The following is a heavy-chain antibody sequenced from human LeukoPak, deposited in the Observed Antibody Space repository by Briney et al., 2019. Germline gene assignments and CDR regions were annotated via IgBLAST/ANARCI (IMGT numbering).Heavy chain of an antibody. CDR3: ARDLRWELPETYGMDV. V-gene: IGHV4-59*01. CDR2: IYYSGST. D-gene: IGHD1-26*01. J-gene: IGHJ6*02. CDR1: GGSISSYY. Sequence: SETLSLTCTVSGGSISSYYWSWIRQPPGKGLEWIGYIYYSGSTNYNPSLKSRVTISVDTSKNQFSLKLSSVTAADTAVYYCARDLRWELPETYGMDVWGQGTTVTVSS.